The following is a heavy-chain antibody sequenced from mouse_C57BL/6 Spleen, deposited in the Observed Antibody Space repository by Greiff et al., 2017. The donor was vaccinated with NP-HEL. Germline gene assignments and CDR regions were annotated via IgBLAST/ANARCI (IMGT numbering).Heavy chain of an antibody. D-gene: IGHD1-1*01. Sequence: EVKLVESGGDLVKPGGSLKLSCAASGFTFSSYGMSWVRQTPDKRLEWVATISSGGSYPYYPDSVKGRLTISRDNAKNTLYLQMSSLKSEDTAMYYCARHYYGSSYYFDYWGQGTTLTVSS. J-gene: IGHJ2*01. V-gene: IGHV5-6*01. CDR3: ARHYYGSSYYFDY. CDR1: GFTFSSYG. CDR2: ISSGGSYP.